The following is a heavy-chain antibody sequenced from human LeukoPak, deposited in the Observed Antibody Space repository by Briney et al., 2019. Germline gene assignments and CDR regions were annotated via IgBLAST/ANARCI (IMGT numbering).Heavy chain of an antibody. J-gene: IGHJ4*02. V-gene: IGHV3-30*18. CDR2: ISYDGSNK. D-gene: IGHD2-2*01. CDR3: AKDDIVVVPAANYFDY. Sequence: PGGSLRLSCAASGFTFSSYGMHWVRQAPGKGLGWVAVISYDGSNKYYADSVKGRFTISRDNSKNTLYLQMNSLRAEDTAVYYCAKDDIVVVPAANYFDYWGQGTLVTVSS. CDR1: GFTFSSYG.